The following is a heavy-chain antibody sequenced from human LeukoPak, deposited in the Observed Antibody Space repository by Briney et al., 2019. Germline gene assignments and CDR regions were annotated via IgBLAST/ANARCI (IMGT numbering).Heavy chain of an antibody. CDR1: GGSISSYYR. V-gene: IGHV2-5*08. J-gene: IGHJ4*02. Sequence: TLSLTCTVSGGSISSYYRSWIRQPPGKALEWLALIYWDDDKRYSPSLKSRLAITKDTSKNQVVPTMTNMDPVDTATYYCAHRGRTSGYYRVFDYWGQGTLVTVSS. D-gene: IGHD3-22*01. CDR2: IYWDDDK. CDR3: AHRGRTSGYYRVFDY.